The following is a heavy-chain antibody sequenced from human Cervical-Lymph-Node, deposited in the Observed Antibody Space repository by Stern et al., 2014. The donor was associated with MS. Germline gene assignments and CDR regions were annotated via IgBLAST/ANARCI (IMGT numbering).Heavy chain of an antibody. Sequence: QVQLQESGPGLVKPSQTLSLTCTVSGAPIRSGHYYWTWIRQPAGKGLEWIGLISPTEITNSTPSLRGRVTMSVNTSKNQFSLTLPSVAAADTAVYYCARARGQTLFDYWGQGTLVTVSS. CDR3: ARARGQTLFDY. V-gene: IGHV4-61*02. CDR2: ISPTEIT. J-gene: IGHJ4*02. CDR1: GAPIRSGHYY.